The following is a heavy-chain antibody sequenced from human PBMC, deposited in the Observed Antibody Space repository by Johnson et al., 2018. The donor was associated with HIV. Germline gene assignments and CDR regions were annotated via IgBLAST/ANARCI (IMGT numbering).Heavy chain of an antibody. Sequence: QVQLVESGGGVVQPGRSLRLSCAASGFTLSNYGMHWVRQAPGKGLEWVAVIWHDGSNKYYADSVKGRFTISRDNSKNTLYLQMNSLRAEDTAVYYCATGVVVTAMNDAFDIWGQGTMVTVSS. CDR1: GFTLSNYG. CDR3: ATGVVVTAMNDAFDI. J-gene: IGHJ3*02. D-gene: IGHD2-21*02. V-gene: IGHV3-30*19. CDR2: IWHDGSNK.